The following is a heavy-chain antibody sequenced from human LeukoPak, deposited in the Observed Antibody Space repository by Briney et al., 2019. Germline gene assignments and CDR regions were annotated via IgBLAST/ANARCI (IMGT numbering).Heavy chain of an antibody. J-gene: IGHJ4*02. CDR3: ARARIDY. Sequence: GAPLRLSCVGSGFTFSSYWMTCVRQAPGKGLEWVANIKDDGSEKYSVDSVKGRITISRDNAKNSLYLQMSSLRAEDTAVYYCARARIDYWGQGTLVTVSS. V-gene: IGHV3-7*04. CDR2: IKDDGSEK. D-gene: IGHD1-14*01. CDR1: GFTFSSYW.